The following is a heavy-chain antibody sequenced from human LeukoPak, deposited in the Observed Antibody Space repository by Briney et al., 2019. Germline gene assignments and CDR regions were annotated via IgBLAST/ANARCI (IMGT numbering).Heavy chain of an antibody. J-gene: IGHJ6*02. V-gene: IGHV3-30-3*01. Sequence: GGSLRLSCAASGFTLNGYTMNWVRQAPGKGLEWVAVISYDGSNKYYADSVKGRFTISRDNSKNTLYLQMNSLRAEDTAVYYCAREMVGWDDYYDSSGSGGYYYYGMDVWGQGTTVTVSS. CDR2: ISYDGSNK. CDR1: GFTLNGYT. D-gene: IGHD3-22*01. CDR3: AREMVGWDDYYDSSGSGGYYYYGMDV.